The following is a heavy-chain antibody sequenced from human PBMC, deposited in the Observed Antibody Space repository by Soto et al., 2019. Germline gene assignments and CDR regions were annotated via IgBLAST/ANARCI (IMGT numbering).Heavy chain of an antibody. D-gene: IGHD4-17*01. Sequence: SETLSLTCTVSGGSISSGDYYWSWIRQPPGKGLEWIGYIYYSGSTYYNPSLKSRVTISVDTSKNQFSLKLSSVTAADTAVYYCARVKGTVTTTRDYYFDYWGQGTLVTVS. CDR1: GGSISSGDYY. J-gene: IGHJ4*02. CDR2: IYYSGST. CDR3: ARVKGTVTTTRDYYFDY. V-gene: IGHV4-30-4*01.